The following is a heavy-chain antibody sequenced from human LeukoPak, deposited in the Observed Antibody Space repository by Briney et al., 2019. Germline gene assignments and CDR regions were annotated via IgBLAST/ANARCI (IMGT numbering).Heavy chain of an antibody. CDR1: GFTFSSYS. J-gene: IGHJ6*03. V-gene: IGHV3-21*01. CDR3: ARAGGNYYYYMDV. CDR2: ISSSSSYI. Sequence: PGGSLRLSCAASGFTFSSYSMNWVRQAPGKRLEWVSSISSSSSYIYYADSVKGRFTISRDNAKNSLYLQMNSLRAEDTAVYYCARAGGNYYYYMDVWGKGTTVTVSS.